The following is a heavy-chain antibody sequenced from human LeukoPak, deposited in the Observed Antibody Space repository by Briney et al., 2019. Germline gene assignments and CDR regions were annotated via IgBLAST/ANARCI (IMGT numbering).Heavy chain of an antibody. Sequence: GASVKVSCKASGYTFTSYSMNWVRQAPGQGLEWMGWINPNSGGTNYAQKFQGRVTMTRDTSISTAYMELSRLRSDDTAVYYCARDLIAYYDILTGYYWGEYYFDYWGQGTLVTVSS. J-gene: IGHJ4*02. CDR2: INPNSGGT. CDR1: GYTFTSYS. D-gene: IGHD3-9*01. CDR3: ARDLIAYYDILTGYYWGEYYFDY. V-gene: IGHV1-2*02.